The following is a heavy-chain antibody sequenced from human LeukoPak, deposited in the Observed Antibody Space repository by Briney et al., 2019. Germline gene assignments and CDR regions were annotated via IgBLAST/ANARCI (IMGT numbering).Heavy chain of an antibody. J-gene: IGHJ3*02. CDR3: ARVLLERPGIDSFDM. CDR1: GFIFSDYS. V-gene: IGHV3-21*01. D-gene: IGHD1-1*01. Sequence: GGSLRLSCAASGFIFSDYSMKWVRQAPGKGLEWVSSISSGNSHIYYGDSVKGRFTISRDNAKNSLYLQMNSLRAEDTAVYYCARVLLERPGIDSFDMWGQGTMVTVSS. CDR2: ISSGNSHI.